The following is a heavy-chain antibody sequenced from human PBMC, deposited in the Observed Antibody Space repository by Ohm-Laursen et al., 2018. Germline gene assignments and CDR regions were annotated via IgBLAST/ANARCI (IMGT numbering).Heavy chain of an antibody. CDR2: ISWNSGSI. V-gene: IGHV3-9*01. J-gene: IGHJ4*02. D-gene: IGHD4-17*01. CDR1: GFTFDDYA. Sequence: SLRLSCSASGFTFDDYAMHWVRQAPGKGLEWVSGISWNSGSIGYADSVKGRFTISRDNAKNSLYLQMNSLRAEDTALYYCAKDRDYGDRSFDYWGQGTLVTVSS. CDR3: AKDRDYGDRSFDY.